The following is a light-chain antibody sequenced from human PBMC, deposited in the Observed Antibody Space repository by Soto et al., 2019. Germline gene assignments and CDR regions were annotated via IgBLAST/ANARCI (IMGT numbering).Light chain of an antibody. V-gene: IGLV2-14*01. CDR3: SSYTSSSTYV. CDR1: SSDVGGYNY. CDR2: EVS. J-gene: IGLJ1*01. Sequence: QSALTQPASVSGSPGQSITISCTGTSSDVGGYNYVSWYQQHPGKAPKLMIYEVSNRPSGVSNRFSDSKSGNTASLTISGLQDEDEADYCCSSYTSSSTYVFGTGTQLTVL.